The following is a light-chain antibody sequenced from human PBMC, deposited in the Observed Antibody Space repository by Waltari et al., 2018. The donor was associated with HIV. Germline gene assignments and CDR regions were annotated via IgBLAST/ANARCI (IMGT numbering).Light chain of an antibody. CDR3: QQYLRSPPT. J-gene: IGKJ4*01. CDR2: RAS. CDR1: RRILYSSDNRNY. Sequence: DIVMTQSPDSLPVSLGERGTINCTASRRILYSSDNRNYLAWYRQKPGRPPRFLISRASTRESGVPDRFSGSGSGTDFALTISRLQAEDVAVYHCQQYLRSPPTFGGGTKVEIK. V-gene: IGKV4-1*01.